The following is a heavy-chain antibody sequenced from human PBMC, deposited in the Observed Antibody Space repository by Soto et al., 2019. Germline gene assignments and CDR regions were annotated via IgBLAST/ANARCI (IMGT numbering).Heavy chain of an antibody. D-gene: IGHD2-2*01. CDR2: IIPIFGTA. CDR1: GGTFSSYA. J-gene: IGHJ5*02. V-gene: IGHV1-69*12. Sequence: QVQLVQSGAEVKKPGSSVKVSCKASGGTFSSYAISWVRQAPGQGLEWMGGIIPIFGTANYAQKFQGRVTTTADXXTXTXXMELSSLRSEDTAVYYCAGNPRRYQLLLGSSWFDPWGQGTLVTVSS. CDR3: AGNPRRYQLLLGSSWFDP.